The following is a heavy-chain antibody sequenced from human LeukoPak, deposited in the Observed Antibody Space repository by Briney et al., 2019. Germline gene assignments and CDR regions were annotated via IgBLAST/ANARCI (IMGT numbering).Heavy chain of an antibody. CDR1: GFTFSSYW. CDR3: ARDPDYGGNPCFDY. J-gene: IGHJ4*02. Sequence: AGGSLRLSCAASGFTFSSYWMNWVRQAPGKGLVWVSRINSDGRSTSYADSVKGRFTISRDNAKNTLYLQMNSLRAEDTAVYYCARDPDYGGNPCFDYWGQGTLVTVSS. CDR2: INSDGRST. D-gene: IGHD4-23*01. V-gene: IGHV3-74*01.